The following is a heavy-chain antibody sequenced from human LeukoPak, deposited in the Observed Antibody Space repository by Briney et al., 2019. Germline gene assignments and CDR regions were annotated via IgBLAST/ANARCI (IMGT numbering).Heavy chain of an antibody. CDR1: GGSISRDY. V-gene: IGHV4-59*01. J-gene: IGHJ6*03. CDR2: IYYTGST. Sequence: PSETLSLTCTVSGGSISRDYWSWIRQPPGKGLEWIGYIYYTGSTNYNPSLKSRVTISVDTSKNQFSLKLSSVTAADTAVYYCARASGSSGHYYYYMDVWGKGTTVTVSS. CDR3: ARASGSSGHYYYYMDV. D-gene: IGHD6-13*01.